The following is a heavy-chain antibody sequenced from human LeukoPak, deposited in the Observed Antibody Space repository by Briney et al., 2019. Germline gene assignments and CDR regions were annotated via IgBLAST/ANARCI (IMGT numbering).Heavy chain of an antibody. CDR3: ARVGSSGYYVY. J-gene: IGHJ4*02. Sequence: PSETLSLTCTVSGGSISSYYWSWIRQPPGKGLEWIGYIYYSGSTNYNPSLKSRVTISVDTSKNQFSLKLSSVTAVDTAVYYCARVGSSGYYVYWGQGTLVTVSS. CDR1: GGSISSYY. CDR2: IYYSGST. D-gene: IGHD3-22*01. V-gene: IGHV4-59*01.